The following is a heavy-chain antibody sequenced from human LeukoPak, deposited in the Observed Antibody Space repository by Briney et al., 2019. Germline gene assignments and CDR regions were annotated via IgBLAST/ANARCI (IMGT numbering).Heavy chain of an antibody. CDR2: ISYDGSNK. CDR1: GFTFSSYA. Sequence: GRSLRLSCAASGFTFSSYAMHWVRQAPGKGLEWVAVISYDGSNKYYADSVKGRFTISRDNSKNTLYLQMNSLRAEDTAVCYCARDGYSGSGSYSHHFDYWGQGTLVTVSS. J-gene: IGHJ4*02. D-gene: IGHD3-10*01. CDR3: ARDGYSGSGSYSHHFDY. V-gene: IGHV3-30*04.